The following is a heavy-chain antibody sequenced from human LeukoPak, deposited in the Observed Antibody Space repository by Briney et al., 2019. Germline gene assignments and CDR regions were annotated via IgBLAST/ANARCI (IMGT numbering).Heavy chain of an antibody. D-gene: IGHD5-24*01. CDR2: IDWDDDK. CDR3: ARTTRDGYSLMFDY. J-gene: IGHJ4*02. V-gene: IGHV2-70*04. Sequence: SGPALVKPTQTLTLTCTFSGFSLGTSGMRVSWIRQPPGKALEWLARIDWDDDKFYSTSRKTRLTISKDTSKNQVVLTVTNMDPVDTATYYCARTTRDGYSLMFDYWGQGILVTVSS. CDR1: GFSLGTSGMR.